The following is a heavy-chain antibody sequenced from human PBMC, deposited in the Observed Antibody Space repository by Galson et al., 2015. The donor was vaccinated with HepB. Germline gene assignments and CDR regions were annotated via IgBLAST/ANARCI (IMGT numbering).Heavy chain of an antibody. CDR1: GFTFSTYS. D-gene: IGHD3-3*01. CDR3: ARAPNPRFWSGYADY. J-gene: IGHJ4*02. CDR2: ISKSGTAI. V-gene: IGHV3-48*04. Sequence: SLRLSCAASGFTFSTYSMNWVRQAPGKGLEWISYISKSGTAIDYADSVKGRFTTSRDNAKNLLYLQMSSLRAEDTAVYYCARAPNPRFWSGYADYWGRGTLVTVSS.